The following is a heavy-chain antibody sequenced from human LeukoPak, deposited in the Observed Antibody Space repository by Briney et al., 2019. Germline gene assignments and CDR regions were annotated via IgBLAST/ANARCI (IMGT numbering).Heavy chain of an antibody. CDR3: ARVNSGYDQPIPHYYYYGMDV. CDR1: GGTFSSYA. J-gene: IGHJ6*02. D-gene: IGHD5-12*01. CDR2: IIPIFGTA. V-gene: IGHV1-69*13. Sequence: SVKVSCKASGGTFSSYAISWVRQAPGQGLEWMGGIIPIFGTANYAQKFQGRVTITADESMSTAYMELSSLRSEDTAVYYCARVNSGYDQPIPHYYYYGMDVWGQGTTVTVSS.